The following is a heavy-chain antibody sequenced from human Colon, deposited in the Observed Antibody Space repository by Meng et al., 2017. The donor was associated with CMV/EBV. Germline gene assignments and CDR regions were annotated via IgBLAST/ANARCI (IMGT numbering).Heavy chain of an antibody. Sequence: GESLKISCAASGFTFSDYYMSWIRQAPGKGLEWVSYISSSGSTIYYADSVKGRFTISRDNAKNSLYLQMNSLRAEDTAVYYCARGRQYQLPLDYWGQGTLVTV. V-gene: IGHV3-11*01. D-gene: IGHD2-2*01. CDR3: ARGRQYQLPLDY. CDR2: ISSSGSTI. CDR1: GFTFSDYY. J-gene: IGHJ4*02.